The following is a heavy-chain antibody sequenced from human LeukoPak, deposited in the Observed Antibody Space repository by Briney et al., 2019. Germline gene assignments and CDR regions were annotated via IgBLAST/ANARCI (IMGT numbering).Heavy chain of an antibody. CDR2: ISSSSSYI. Sequence: PGGSLRLSCAASGFTFSSYSMNWVRQAPGKGLEWVSSISSSSSYIYYADSVKGRFTISRDNAKNSLYLQMNSLRAEDTAVYYCARDVVEIVVPAAIDAFDIWGQGTMVTVSS. D-gene: IGHD2-2*01. CDR1: GFTFSSYS. V-gene: IGHV3-21*01. J-gene: IGHJ3*02. CDR3: ARDVVEIVVPAAIDAFDI.